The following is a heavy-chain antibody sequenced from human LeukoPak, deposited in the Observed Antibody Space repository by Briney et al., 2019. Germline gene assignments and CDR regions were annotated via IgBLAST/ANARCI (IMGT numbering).Heavy chain of an antibody. CDR1: GYTFTSYY. V-gene: IGHV1-46*01. J-gene: IGHJ4*02. D-gene: IGHD2-2*01. Sequence: ASVKVPCKASGYTFTSYYMHWVRQAPGQGLEWMGIINPSGGSTSYAQKFQGRVTMTRDTSTSTVYMELSSLRSEDTAVYYCAREPPLFYQTQTNFDYWGQGTLVTVSS. CDR3: AREPPLFYQTQTNFDY. CDR2: INPSGGST.